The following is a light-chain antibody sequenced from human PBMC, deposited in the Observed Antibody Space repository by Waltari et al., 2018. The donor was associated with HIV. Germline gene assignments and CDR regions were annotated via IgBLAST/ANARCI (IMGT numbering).Light chain of an antibody. Sequence: EILLTQSPATLSSSPGERVTLSCRASQTVNSDSLAWYQQKSGQTPRLLISSTSNRAAGIPDRFSGSGSGTDFTLTISGLEPEDLAVYYCHQYDDSPYTFGQGTKLEIK. CDR3: HQYDDSPYT. CDR1: QTVNSDS. CDR2: STS. V-gene: IGKV3-20*01. J-gene: IGKJ2*01.